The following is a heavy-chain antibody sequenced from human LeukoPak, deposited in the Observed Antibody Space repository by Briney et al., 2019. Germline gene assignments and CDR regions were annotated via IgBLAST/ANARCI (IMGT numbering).Heavy chain of an antibody. CDR3: AKGYCSSTSCYRGIRLDY. D-gene: IGHD2-2*01. CDR2: ISGSGGST. J-gene: IGHJ4*02. CDR1: GFTFSSYA. Sequence: GGSLRLSCAASGFTFSSYAMSWVRQAPGKGLEWVSAISGSGGSTYYADSVKGRFTNSRDNSKNTLYLQMNSLRAEDTAVYYCAKGYCSSTSCYRGIRLDYWGQGTLVTVSS. V-gene: IGHV3-23*01.